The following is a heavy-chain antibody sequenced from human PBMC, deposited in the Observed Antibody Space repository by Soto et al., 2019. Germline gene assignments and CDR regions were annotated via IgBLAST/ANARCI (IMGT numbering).Heavy chain of an antibody. Sequence: QVQLVQSGAEVKKPGSSVKVSCKASGGTFSSYAISWVRQAPGQGLEWMGVIIPIFGTANYAQKFQGRVTIPADESTSKAYMELSSLRSEDTAVYYCARGPSCSGGSCYSDYWGKGTLVTVSS. V-gene: IGHV1-69*01. J-gene: IGHJ4*02. CDR3: ARGPSCSGGSCYSDY. D-gene: IGHD2-15*01. CDR2: IIPIFGTA. CDR1: GGTFSSYA.